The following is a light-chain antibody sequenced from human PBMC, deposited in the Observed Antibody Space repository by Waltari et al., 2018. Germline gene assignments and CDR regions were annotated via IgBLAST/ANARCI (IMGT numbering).Light chain of an antibody. V-gene: IGKV3-15*01. Sequence: EIVMTQSPATLSVSPGERVTLSCRASQSVSSNLAWYQPKPGQAPRLLIYGASTRATGMPARFSGSESGTEFTLTISSLQSEDVAVYCCQQYHNWPLTFGGGTKVAFK. CDR3: QQYHNWPLT. CDR2: GAS. CDR1: QSVSSN. J-gene: IGKJ4*01.